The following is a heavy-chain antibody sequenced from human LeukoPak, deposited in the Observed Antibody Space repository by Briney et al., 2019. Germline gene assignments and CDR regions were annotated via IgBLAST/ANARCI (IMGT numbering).Heavy chain of an antibody. V-gene: IGHV3-11*04. Sequence: GGSLRLSCAASGFTFSDYDMIWIRQAPGMGLEWVSYIRSSGFNIYYADSVGGRFTISRDNAKSSMYLQMNSLRAEDTAVYYRARDGWFGEDHYGMDVWGQGTTVTVSS. CDR2: IRSSGFNI. J-gene: IGHJ6*02. D-gene: IGHD3-10*01. CDR1: GFTFSDYD. CDR3: ARDGWFGEDHYGMDV.